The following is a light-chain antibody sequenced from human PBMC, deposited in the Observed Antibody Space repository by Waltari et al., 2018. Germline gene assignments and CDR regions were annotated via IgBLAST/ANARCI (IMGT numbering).Light chain of an antibody. CDR3: QQYDSLPFT. V-gene: IGKV1-33*01. J-gene: IGKJ2*01. CDR2: DAS. CDR1: QDIRTY. Sequence: DTQMTQSPSSLSASVGDRVTITCQASQDIRTYLNWDQQRPGKAPERLMHDASSLETGVPSRFIGSGSGTDFTFTISSLQPEDIAIYYCQQYDSLPFTFGQGTKVEIK.